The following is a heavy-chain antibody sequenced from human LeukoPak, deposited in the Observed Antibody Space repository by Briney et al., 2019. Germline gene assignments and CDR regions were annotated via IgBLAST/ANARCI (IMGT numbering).Heavy chain of an antibody. Sequence: SETLSLTCAVYGGSFSGSYWSWIRQPPGKGLEWIGEINHSGSTNYNPSLKSRVTISVDTSKSQFSLKLNSVTAADTAVYYCARYVAVAGTINWFDPWGQGTLVTVSS. D-gene: IGHD6-19*01. CDR2: INHSGST. J-gene: IGHJ5*02. V-gene: IGHV4-34*01. CDR3: ARYVAVAGTINWFDP. CDR1: GGSFSGSY.